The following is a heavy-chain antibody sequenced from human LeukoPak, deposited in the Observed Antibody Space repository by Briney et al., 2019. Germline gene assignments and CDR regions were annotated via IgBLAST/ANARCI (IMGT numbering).Heavy chain of an antibody. V-gene: IGHV4-39*07. CDR2: MYYSGST. CDR1: GGSISSSTYY. CDR3: ARDPVAAGTFDY. D-gene: IGHD1-1*01. J-gene: IGHJ4*02. Sequence: SETLSLTCTVSGGSISSSTYYWGWVRQPPGKGLEWIGSMYYSGSTYYNPSLKSRVTISVDTSKNQFSLKLSSVTAADTAVYYCARDPVAAGTFDYWGQGTLVTVSS.